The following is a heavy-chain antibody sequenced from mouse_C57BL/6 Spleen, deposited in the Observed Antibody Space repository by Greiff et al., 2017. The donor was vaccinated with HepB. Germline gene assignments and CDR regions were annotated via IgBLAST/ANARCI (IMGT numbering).Heavy chain of an antibody. J-gene: IGHJ4*01. CDR1: GYTFTSYW. D-gene: IGHD4-1*01. CDR2: IHPNSGST. CDR3: ARDWDYAMDY. Sequence: QVQLQQPGAELVKPGASVKLSCKASGYTFTSYWMHWVKQRPGQGLEWIGMIHPNSGSTNYNEKFKSKATLTVDKSSSTAYMQFSSLTSEDSAVYYCARDWDYAMDYWGQGTSVTVSS. V-gene: IGHV1-64*01.